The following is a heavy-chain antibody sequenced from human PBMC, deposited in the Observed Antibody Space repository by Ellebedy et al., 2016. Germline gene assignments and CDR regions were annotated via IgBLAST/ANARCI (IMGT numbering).Heavy chain of an antibody. CDR2: IYWDDDK. V-gene: IGHV2-5*02. D-gene: IGHD3-10*01. J-gene: IGHJ3*02. CDR3: AHRLGITMVRGDGAAFDI. CDR1: GFSLSTSGVG. Sequence: SGPTLVKPTQTLTLTCTFSGFSLSTSGVGVGWIRQPPGKALEWLALIYWDDDKRYSPSLKSRLTITKDTSKNQVVLTMTNMDPVDTATYYCAHRLGITMVRGDGAAFDIWGQGTMVTVSS.